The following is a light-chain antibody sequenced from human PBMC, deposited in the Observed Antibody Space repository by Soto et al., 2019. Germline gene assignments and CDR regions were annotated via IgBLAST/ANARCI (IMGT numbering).Light chain of an antibody. CDR3: QQTDTIPRT. V-gene: IGKV1-39*01. CDR1: QSIASR. Sequence: DIQMTQSPSSLSASVGDRVTITCRASQSIASRLNWYQQKPGSAPKLLIYGASTLESGVPSRFSGSGSETDFNLTVSSLQVEDFATYYCQQTDTIPRTFGQGTKVDVK. J-gene: IGKJ1*01. CDR2: GAS.